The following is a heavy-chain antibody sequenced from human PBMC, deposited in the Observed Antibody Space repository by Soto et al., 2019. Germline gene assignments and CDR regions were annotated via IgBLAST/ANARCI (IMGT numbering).Heavy chain of an antibody. CDR1: GYTFTSYG. D-gene: IGHD3-22*01. Sequence: GASLKVSCKASGYTFTSYGISWVRQAPGQGLEWMGIINPSGGSTSYEKKFQGRVTMTRDTSTSTVYMELSSLRSEDTAVYYCAARSERHSWGEWLVMEDYYGMDVWGQGTTVNVSS. J-gene: IGHJ6*02. CDR3: AARSERHSWGEWLVMEDYYGMDV. CDR2: INPSGGST. V-gene: IGHV1-46*01.